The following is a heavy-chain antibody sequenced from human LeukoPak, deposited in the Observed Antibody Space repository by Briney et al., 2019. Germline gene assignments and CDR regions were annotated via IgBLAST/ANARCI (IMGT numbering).Heavy chain of an antibody. Sequence: GGSLRLSCAASGFTFSNYYISWIRQAPGKGLECVSYISSSGSTIYYADSVKGRFTLYRDNHKNSLALQINGLRAEDTDGYFCTRERVSGAFDIWGQGTMVTVSS. CDR3: TRERVSGAFDI. J-gene: IGHJ3*02. V-gene: IGHV3-11*01. CDR1: GFTFSNYY. CDR2: ISSSGSTI. D-gene: IGHD2-8*01.